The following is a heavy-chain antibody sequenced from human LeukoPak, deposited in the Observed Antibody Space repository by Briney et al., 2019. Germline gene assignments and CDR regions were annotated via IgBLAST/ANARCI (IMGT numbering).Heavy chain of an antibody. D-gene: IGHD3-22*01. J-gene: IGHJ4*02. V-gene: IGHV4-59*01. CDR2: ICYSGST. CDR1: GGSISSYY. Sequence: SETLSLTCTVSGGSISSYYWSWIRQPPGKGLEWIGYICYSGSTNYNPSLKSRVTISVDTSKNQFSLKLSSVTAADTAVYYCARGRTPPPWLGSGYFDYWGQGTLVTVSS. CDR3: ARGRTPPPWLGSGYFDY.